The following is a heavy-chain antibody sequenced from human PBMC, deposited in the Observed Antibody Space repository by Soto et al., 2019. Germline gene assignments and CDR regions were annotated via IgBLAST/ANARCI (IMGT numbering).Heavy chain of an antibody. J-gene: IGHJ4*02. CDR3: AKASNYFGSASLDY. D-gene: IGHD3-10*01. V-gene: IGHV3-23*01. CDR2: ISGRGGST. Sequence: EVQLLESGGGLTQPGGSLRLSCAASGFTFSSSAMNWVRQAPGKGLVWLASISGRGGSTFYADSVKGRFTISRDNSNNTLYLQMNSLRAEDTAVYYCAKASNYFGSASLDYWGQGTLVSVSS. CDR1: GFTFSSSA.